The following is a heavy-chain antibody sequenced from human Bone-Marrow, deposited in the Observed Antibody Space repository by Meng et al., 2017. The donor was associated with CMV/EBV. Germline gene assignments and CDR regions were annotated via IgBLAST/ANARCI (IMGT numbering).Heavy chain of an antibody. Sequence: GESLKISCAASGFTFSSYSMNWVRQAPGKGLEWVSSISSSSSYIYYADSVKGRFTISRDNAKNSLYLQMNSLRAEDTAVYYCARRHYLQWLVRGTEGYYFDYWGQGTRVTGSS. V-gene: IGHV3-21*01. CDR2: ISSSSSYI. D-gene: IGHD6-19*01. CDR1: GFTFSSYS. J-gene: IGHJ4*02. CDR3: ARRHYLQWLVRGTEGYYFDY.